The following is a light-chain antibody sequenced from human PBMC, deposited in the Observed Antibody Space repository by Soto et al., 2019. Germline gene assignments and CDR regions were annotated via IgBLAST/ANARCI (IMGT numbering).Light chain of an antibody. J-gene: IGKJ1*01. CDR3: PQYNSDPWT. V-gene: IGKV1-5*01. CDR1: QSISSW. CDR2: DAS. Sequence: DNHMKNAPSALSAYVGDRVTITCRASQSISSWLAWYQQKPGKAPKLLIYDASSLESGVPSRFSGSGSGTEFTLTISSLQPGDCATYYCPQYNSDPWTFGQGTKVDI.